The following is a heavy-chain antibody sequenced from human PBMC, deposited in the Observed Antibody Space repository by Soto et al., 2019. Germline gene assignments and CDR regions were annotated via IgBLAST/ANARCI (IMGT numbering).Heavy chain of an antibody. CDR1: GGSISSSSYY. CDR2: IYYSGST. J-gene: IGHJ4*02. CDR3: ARHLISRTLRYYFDY. D-gene: IGHD2-8*01. V-gene: IGHV4-39*01. Sequence: QLQLQESGPGLVKPSETLSLTCTVSGGSISSSSYYWGWIRQPPGKGLEWIGSIYYSGSTYYNPSLKGRVTISVDTSTNHFSLKLSSVTAANTAVYYCARHLISRTLRYYFDYWGQGTLVTVSS.